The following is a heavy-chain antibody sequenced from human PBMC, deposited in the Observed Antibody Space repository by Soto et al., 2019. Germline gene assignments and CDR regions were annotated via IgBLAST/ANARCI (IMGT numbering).Heavy chain of an antibody. Sequence: QVHLVQSGAEVKRPGSSVKVSCEASGGSFSSDAITWVRQVPGQGLEWMGGIIPTFVAANYGRQFQGRVTISADESTRTGYMELSSLRFDDTAVYYCARGFSGYYSSLDYWGQGTLVTVSS. CDR1: GGSFSSDA. CDR3: ARGFSGYYSSLDY. D-gene: IGHD5-12*01. V-gene: IGHV1-69*01. J-gene: IGHJ4*02. CDR2: IIPTFVAA.